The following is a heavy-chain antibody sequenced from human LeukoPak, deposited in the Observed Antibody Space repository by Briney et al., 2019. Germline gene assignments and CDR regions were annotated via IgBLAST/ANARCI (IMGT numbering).Heavy chain of an antibody. CDR3: ARESDYGDYNDY. CDR1: GASMRDDY. Sequence: SETLSLTCAVSGASMRDDYWGWIRQPAGKGLEWIGRIYTSGSTNYNPSLKSRVTMSVDTSKNQFSLKLSSVTAADTAVYYCARESDYGDYNDYWGQGTLVTVSS. CDR2: IYTSGST. V-gene: IGHV4-4*07. J-gene: IGHJ4*02. D-gene: IGHD4-17*01.